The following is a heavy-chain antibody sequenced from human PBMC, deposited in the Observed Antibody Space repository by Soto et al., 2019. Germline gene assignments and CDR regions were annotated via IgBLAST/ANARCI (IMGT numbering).Heavy chain of an antibody. Sequence: QVQLVQSGAEVKKPGSSVKVSCKASGGTFSSYTISWVRQAPGQGLEWMGRIIPILGIANYAQKFQGRVTITADKATSTGYMELSSLRSEDTAVYYCARARIQLWNNNWFDPWGQGTLVTVSS. CDR2: IIPILGIA. J-gene: IGHJ5*02. D-gene: IGHD5-18*01. V-gene: IGHV1-69*02. CDR1: GGTFSSYT. CDR3: ARARIQLWNNNWFDP.